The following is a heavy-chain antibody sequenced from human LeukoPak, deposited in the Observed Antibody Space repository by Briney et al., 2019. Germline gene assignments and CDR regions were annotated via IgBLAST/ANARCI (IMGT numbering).Heavy chain of an antibody. CDR1: GFTFSSYA. D-gene: IGHD1-26*01. V-gene: IGHV4-34*01. CDR2: INHSGST. J-gene: IGHJ6*03. CDR3: ARHRYSGSYYYYYYMDV. Sequence: PGGSLRLSCAASGFTFSSYAMSWVRQPPGKGLEWIGEINHSGSTNYNPSLKSRVTISVDTSKNQFSLKLSSVTAADTAVYYCARHRYSGSYYYYYYMDVWGKGTTVTVSS.